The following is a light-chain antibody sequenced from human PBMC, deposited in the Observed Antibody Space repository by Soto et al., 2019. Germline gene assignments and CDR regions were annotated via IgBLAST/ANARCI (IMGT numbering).Light chain of an antibody. V-gene: IGKV1-39*01. CDR3: QQSYSIPYT. CDR2: AAS. CDR1: QSISSY. J-gene: IGKJ2*01. Sequence: DIQMTQSPSSLSASVGDRVTITCRASQSISSYLNWYQQKPGNAPKLLIYAASSLQSGVPSRFSGSGSGTDFTLTISSLQPEDFATYHCQQSYSIPYTFGQGTKLEIK.